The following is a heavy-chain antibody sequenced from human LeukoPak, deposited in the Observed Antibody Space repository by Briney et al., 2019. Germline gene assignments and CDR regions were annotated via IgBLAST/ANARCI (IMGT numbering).Heavy chain of an antibody. CDR3: ATEKKGAYSSSAGGPFDV. CDR1: GFTFSSYG. V-gene: IGHV3-23*01. Sequence: GRSLRLSCAASGFTFSSYGMHWVRQAPGKGLEWVSAISGLGGSTYYADSVKGRFTVSRDNSKNTLYLQMNTLRAVDTAVYYCATEKKGAYSSSAGGPFDVWGQGTMVTVSS. CDR2: ISGLGGST. D-gene: IGHD2-2*01. J-gene: IGHJ3*01.